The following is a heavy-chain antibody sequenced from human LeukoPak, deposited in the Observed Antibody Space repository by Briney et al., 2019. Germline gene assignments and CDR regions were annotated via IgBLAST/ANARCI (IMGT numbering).Heavy chain of an antibody. V-gene: IGHV1-2*02. Sequence: ASVKVSCKASGYTFTGYYMHWVRQAPGQGLEWMGWINPNSGGTNYAQKFQGRVTMTWDTSISTAYMELSRLRSDDTAVYYCARDMYCSSTSCYFYYYYGMDVWGQGTTVTVSS. D-gene: IGHD2-2*01. J-gene: IGHJ6*02. CDR1: GYTFTGYY. CDR3: ARDMYCSSTSCYFYYYYGMDV. CDR2: INPNSGGT.